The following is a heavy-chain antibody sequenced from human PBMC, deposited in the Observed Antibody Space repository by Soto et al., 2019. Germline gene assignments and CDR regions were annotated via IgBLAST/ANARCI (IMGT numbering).Heavy chain of an antibody. Sequence: GGSLRLSCAASGFTFSSYWMSWVRQAPGKGLEWVANIKQDGSEKYYVDSVKGRFTISRDNSKNTLYLQMNSLRAEDTAVYYCARVPNLLLLWFGELLSRSTDSYDMDVWGQGTTVTVSS. CDR3: ARVPNLLLLWFGELLSRSTDSYDMDV. D-gene: IGHD3-10*01. J-gene: IGHJ6*02. V-gene: IGHV3-7*01. CDR2: IKQDGSEK. CDR1: GFTFSSYW.